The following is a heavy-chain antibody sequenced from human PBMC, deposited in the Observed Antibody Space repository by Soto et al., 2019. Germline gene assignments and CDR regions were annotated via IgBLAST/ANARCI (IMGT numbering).Heavy chain of an antibody. V-gene: IGHV4-31*03. CDR1: VGSISSGGYY. CDR3: ARSNNGVSYEVDY. D-gene: IGHD1-26*01. CDR2: IYYSGST. Sequence: QVQLQESGPGLVKPSQTLSLTCTVSVGSISSGGYYWSWIRQHPGKGLEWIGYIYYSGSTYYNPSLKSRVTISVDTSKNQCSLKLSSVTAADTAVYYCARSNNGVSYEVDYWGQGTLVTVSS. J-gene: IGHJ4*02.